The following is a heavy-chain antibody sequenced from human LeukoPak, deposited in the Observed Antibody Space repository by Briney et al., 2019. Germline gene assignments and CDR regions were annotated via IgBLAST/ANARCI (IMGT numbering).Heavy chain of an antibody. J-gene: IGHJ4*02. CDR2: IYYSGST. Sequence: SQTPSLTCTVSGGSISSGGYYWSWIRQHPGKGLEWIGYIYYSGSTYYNPSLKSRVTISVDTSKNQFSLKLSSVTAADTAVYYCARENRRSTVTRLDYWGQGTLVTVSS. V-gene: IGHV4-31*03. D-gene: IGHD4-17*01. CDR3: ARENRRSTVTRLDY. CDR1: GGSISSGGYY.